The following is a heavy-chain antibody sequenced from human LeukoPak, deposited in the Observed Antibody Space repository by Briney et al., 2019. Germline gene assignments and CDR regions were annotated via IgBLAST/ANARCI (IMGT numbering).Heavy chain of an antibody. CDR3: ARSSGYYHDAFDI. Sequence: PGGSLRLSCAASGFTFSSYWMHWVRQAPGKGLVWVSRIKSDGSSTSYADSVKGRFTISRDNAKNTLYLQMNSLRPEDAAVYYCARSSGYYHDAFDIWGQGTMVTVSS. D-gene: IGHD3-22*01. CDR1: GFTFSSYW. V-gene: IGHV3-74*01. CDR2: IKSDGSST. J-gene: IGHJ3*02.